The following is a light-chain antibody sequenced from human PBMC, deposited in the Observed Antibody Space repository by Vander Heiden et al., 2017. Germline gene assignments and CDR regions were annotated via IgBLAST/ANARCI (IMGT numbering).Light chain of an antibody. J-gene: IGKJ1*01. CDR3: QQYYSTPPWT. CDR1: QSVLYSSNNKNY. V-gene: IGKV4-1*01. CDR2: WAS. Sequence: DIVMTQSQDSLAVSLGERATFTCKSSQSVLYSSNNKNYLAWYQQKPGQPPKLLIYWASTRESGVPDRFSGSGSGTDFNLTISSLQAEDVAVYYCQQYYSTPPWTFGQGTKVEIK.